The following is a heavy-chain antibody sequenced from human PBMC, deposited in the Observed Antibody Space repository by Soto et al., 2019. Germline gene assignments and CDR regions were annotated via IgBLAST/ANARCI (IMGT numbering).Heavy chain of an antibody. D-gene: IGHD3-10*01. J-gene: IGHJ6*02. V-gene: IGHV4-34*01. CDR2: IYHSGGT. CDR3: ARGALVWFGAHDYYVMDV. Sequence: WTWIRQPPGKGLEWIGEIYHSGGTNYHPSLKSRVTISVDTSNNHFSLKLSSVTAADTAVYYCARGALVWFGAHDYYVMDVWGQGTTVTVSS.